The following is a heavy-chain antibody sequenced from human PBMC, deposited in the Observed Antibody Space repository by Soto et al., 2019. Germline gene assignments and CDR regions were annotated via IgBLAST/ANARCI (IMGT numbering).Heavy chain of an antibody. Sequence: EVQLVESGGGLVQPGGSLRLACAASGFTFSSYSMNWVRQAPGKGLEWVSYISSSSSTIYYADSVKGRFTISRDNAKNSLYLQMNSLRDEDTAVYYCARDTWDWTGYSSSWYWFDPWGQGTLVTVSS. CDR1: GFTFSSYS. D-gene: IGHD6-13*01. V-gene: IGHV3-48*02. J-gene: IGHJ5*02. CDR3: ARDTWDWTGYSSSWYWFDP. CDR2: ISSSSSTI.